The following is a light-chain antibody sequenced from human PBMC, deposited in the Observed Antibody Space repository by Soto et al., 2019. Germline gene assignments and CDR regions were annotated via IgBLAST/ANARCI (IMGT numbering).Light chain of an antibody. CDR1: QRVSSY. Sequence: EIVLTQSPATLSLSPGERATLYCRASQRVSSYLAWYQHKPGQAPRLLIYSASSRATGIPDRFSGSGSGTDYTLTISRLEPEDFAVYYCQQYGYSFWTFGQGTKVDIK. CDR3: QQYGYSFWT. V-gene: IGKV3-20*01. J-gene: IGKJ1*01. CDR2: SAS.